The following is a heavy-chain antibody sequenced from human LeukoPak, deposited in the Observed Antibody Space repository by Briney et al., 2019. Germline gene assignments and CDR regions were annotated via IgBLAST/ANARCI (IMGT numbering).Heavy chain of an antibody. CDR2: IYHSGST. CDR1: GGSISSSFYY. J-gene: IGHJ6*02. CDR3: ARSSGSYYLIDGMDV. Sequence: SETLSLTCTVSGGSISSSFYYWGWIRQPPGKGLEWIGSIYHSGSTYYNPSLKSRVTISVDTSRNQFPLKLSSVTAADTAVYYCARSSGSYYLIDGMDVWGQGTTVTVSS. D-gene: IGHD1-26*01. V-gene: IGHV4-39*06.